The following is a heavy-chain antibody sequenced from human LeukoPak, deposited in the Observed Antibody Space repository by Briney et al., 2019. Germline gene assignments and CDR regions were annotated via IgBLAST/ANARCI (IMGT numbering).Heavy chain of an antibody. Sequence: GGSLRLSCAASGFTFSSYGMHWVRQAPGKGLEWVSFIRYDGSNKYYADSVKGRFTISRDNAKNSLFLQMNSLRAEDTAVYYCASAHYYDSSGYINWGQGTLVTVSS. CDR2: IRYDGSNK. CDR1: GFTFSSYG. D-gene: IGHD3-22*01. CDR3: ASAHYYDSSGYIN. V-gene: IGHV3-30*02. J-gene: IGHJ4*02.